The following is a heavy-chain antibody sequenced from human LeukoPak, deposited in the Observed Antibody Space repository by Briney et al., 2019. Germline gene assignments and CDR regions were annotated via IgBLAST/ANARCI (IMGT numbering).Heavy chain of an antibody. J-gene: IGHJ4*02. CDR1: GFTFSNYA. CDR3: ARATSLGPDY. Sequence: PGGSLRLSCAASGFTFSNYAMHWVRQAPGKGLEWVALISYDGSNKYYADSVKGRFTISRDNSKNTLYLQMNSLRAEDTAVYYCARATSLGPDYWGQGTLVTVSS. CDR2: ISYDGSNK. V-gene: IGHV3-30*04. D-gene: IGHD3-16*01.